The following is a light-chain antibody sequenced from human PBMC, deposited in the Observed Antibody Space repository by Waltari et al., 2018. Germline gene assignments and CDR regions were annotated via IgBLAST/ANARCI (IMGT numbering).Light chain of an antibody. CDR2: EVT. Sequence: QSALTQPPSASGSPGQSVTISCTGTSSDVGGFNYVSWYQQNPGKVPKLMLYEVTNRPSWVPDRFSGSKSGNTASLTVSELQTEDEADYYCSSYAGGSWGFGGGTKLTVL. J-gene: IGLJ3*02. CDR3: SSYAGGSWG. V-gene: IGLV2-8*01. CDR1: SSDVGGFNY.